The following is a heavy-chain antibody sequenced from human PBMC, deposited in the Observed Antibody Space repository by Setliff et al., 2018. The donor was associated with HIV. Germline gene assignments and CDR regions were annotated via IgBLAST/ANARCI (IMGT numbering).Heavy chain of an antibody. CDR2: ISGYNGKT. CDR1: GYSFTSYG. D-gene: IGHD2-8*01. J-gene: IGHJ3*02. V-gene: IGHV1-18*01. Sequence: ASVKVSCKASGYSFTSYGISWVRQAPGQGLEWMGWISGYNGKTNHIQKFQGRVTMTTDTSTSTAYMELRSLRSDDTAVYYCARDLKVYAMWGDAFDTWGQGTMVTVSS. CDR3: ARDLKVYAMWGDAFDT.